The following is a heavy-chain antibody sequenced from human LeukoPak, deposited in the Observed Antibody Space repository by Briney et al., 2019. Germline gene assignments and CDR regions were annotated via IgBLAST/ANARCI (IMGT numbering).Heavy chain of an antibody. CDR3: AKGPGYCSGGSCYPNWFDP. D-gene: IGHD2-15*01. CDR2: ISGSGGST. J-gene: IGHJ5*02. V-gene: IGHV3-23*01. CDR1: GFTFSSYA. Sequence: PGGSLRLSCAASGFTFSSYAMSWVRQAPGKGLEWVSAISGSGGSTYYADSVKGRFTISRDNSKNTLYLQMNSLRAEDTAVYYCAKGPGYCSGGSCYPNWFDPWGQGTLVTVSS.